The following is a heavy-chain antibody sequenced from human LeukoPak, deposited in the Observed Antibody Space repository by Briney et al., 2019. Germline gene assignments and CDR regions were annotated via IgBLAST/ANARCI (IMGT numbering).Heavy chain of an antibody. CDR2: IKEDGSET. CDR3: ASLRYLEK. V-gene: IGHV3-7*01. D-gene: IGHD3-3*01. CDR1: GFTFSNYW. Sequence: GGSLRLSCAGSGFTFSNYWMNWVRQAPGKGLEWVGNIKEDGSETYYVDSVKGRFTISRDNAKNSLYLQMNSLRVEDTAVYYCASLRYLEKWCQGTLVTVSS. J-gene: IGHJ4*02.